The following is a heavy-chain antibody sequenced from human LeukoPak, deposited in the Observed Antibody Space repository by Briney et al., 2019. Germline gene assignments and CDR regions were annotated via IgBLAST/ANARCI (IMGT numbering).Heavy chain of an antibody. Sequence: PSETPSPTRAVSGYSLSSGYYWGWVRQPPRKGLEWVGGINHSGSTNYNPSLKSRVTISVDTSKNQFSLKLSSVTAADTAVYYCARGQRSYPKNRYFDYWGQGTLVTVSS. D-gene: IGHD1-26*01. CDR2: INHSGST. V-gene: IGHV4-38-2*01. J-gene: IGHJ4*02. CDR3: ARGQRSYPKNRYFDY. CDR1: GYSLSSGYY.